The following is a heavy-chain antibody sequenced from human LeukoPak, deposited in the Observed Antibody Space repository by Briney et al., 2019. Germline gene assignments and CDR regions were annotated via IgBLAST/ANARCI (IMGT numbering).Heavy chain of an antibody. D-gene: IGHD2-21*01. Sequence: PGGSPRLSCAASGFTVSSNYMSWVRQAPGKGLEWVSVIYSGGSTYYADSVKGRFTISRDNSKNTLYLQMNSLRAEDTAVYYCARALYSLGPFDYWGQGTLVTVSS. CDR3: ARALYSLGPFDY. V-gene: IGHV3-53*01. CDR2: IYSGGST. CDR1: GFTVSSNY. J-gene: IGHJ4*02.